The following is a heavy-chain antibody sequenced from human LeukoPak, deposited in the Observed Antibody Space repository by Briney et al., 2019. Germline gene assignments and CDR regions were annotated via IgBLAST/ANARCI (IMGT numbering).Heavy chain of an antibody. CDR2: ISNNGGYT. CDR1: GFAFSSSA. D-gene: IGHD2-15*01. J-gene: IGHJ4*02. CDR3: AKQLGYCSDGSCYFPY. Sequence: GGSLRLSCAASGFAFSSSAMSWVRQAPGKGLEWVSAISNNGGYTYYADSVQGRFTISRDNSKSTLCLQMNSLRAEDMAVYYCAKQLGYCSDGSCYFPYWGQGTLVTVSS. V-gene: IGHV3-23*01.